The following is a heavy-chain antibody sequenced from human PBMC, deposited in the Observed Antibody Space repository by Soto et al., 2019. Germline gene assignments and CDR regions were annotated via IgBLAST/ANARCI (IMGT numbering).Heavy chain of an antibody. CDR3: ARQTYYDFWSGPRFDP. Sequence: TSETLSLTCTASGGSISSYYWSWIRQPPGKGLEWIGYIYYSGSTNYNPSLKSRVTISVDTSKNQFSLKLSSVTAADTAVYYCARQTYYDFWSGPRFDPWGQGTLVTVSS. CDR2: IYYSGST. CDR1: GGSISSYY. J-gene: IGHJ5*02. V-gene: IGHV4-59*01. D-gene: IGHD3-3*01.